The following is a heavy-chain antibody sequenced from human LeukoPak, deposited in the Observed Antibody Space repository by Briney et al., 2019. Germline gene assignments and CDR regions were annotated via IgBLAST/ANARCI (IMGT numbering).Heavy chain of an antibody. CDR2: ISYDGSEK. D-gene: IGHD7-27*01. CDR1: GYTFSANG. Sequence: GGSLRLSCAAFGYTFSANGMHWIRQAPGKGLEWVGMISYDGSEKYYGDSVKGRFTISRDDSKSTLFLQMNSLRAEDTAVYYCARDFSGDYYFDYWGQGTLATVSS. CDR3: ARDFSGDYYFDY. V-gene: IGHV3-33*01. J-gene: IGHJ4*02.